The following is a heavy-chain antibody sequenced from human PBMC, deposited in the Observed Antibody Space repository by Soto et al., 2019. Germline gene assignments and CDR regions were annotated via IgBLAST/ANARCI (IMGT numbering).Heavy chain of an antibody. CDR1: GYTFSSYG. CDR2: ISGYNGNT. J-gene: IGHJ4*02. CDR3: ARDLHSSSPTHGF. V-gene: IGHV1-18*01. Sequence: QVQLVQSGAEVKKPGASVKVSCKASGYTFSSYGISWVRQAPGQGLEWMGWISGYNGNTKYAEKFQGRVTMTTDTSTSTVYMELRSLRSDDTALYYCARDLHSSSPTHGFWGQGTLVTVSS. D-gene: IGHD6-6*01.